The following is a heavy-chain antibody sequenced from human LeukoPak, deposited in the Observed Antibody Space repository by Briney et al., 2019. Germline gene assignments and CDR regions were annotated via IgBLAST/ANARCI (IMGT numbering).Heavy chain of an antibody. V-gene: IGHV3-49*04. J-gene: IGHJ4*02. CDR1: GFAFDDYA. D-gene: IGHD4-11*01. Sequence: GRSLRLSCTTSGFAFDDYAMGWVRQAPGKGLEWMGFIRSKTYGGTTEYAASVKGRFTISRDDYKSIAYLQMNSLKTEDTAVYYCCRRGNYDYFDYWGQGTLVTVSS. CDR3: CRRGNYDYFDY. CDR2: IRSKTYGGTT.